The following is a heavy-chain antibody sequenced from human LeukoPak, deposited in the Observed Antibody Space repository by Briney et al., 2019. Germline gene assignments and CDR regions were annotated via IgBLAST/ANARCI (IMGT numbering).Heavy chain of an antibody. CDR1: GGTFSSYA. D-gene: IGHD6-13*01. Sequence: EASVKVSCKASGGTFSSYAISWVRQAPGQGLEWMGRIIPILGIANYAQKFQGGVTITADKSTSTAYMELSSLRSEDTAVYYCARGLYSSSWYDPWGQGTLVTVSS. CDR3: ARGLYSSSWYDP. V-gene: IGHV1-69*04. J-gene: IGHJ5*02. CDR2: IIPILGIA.